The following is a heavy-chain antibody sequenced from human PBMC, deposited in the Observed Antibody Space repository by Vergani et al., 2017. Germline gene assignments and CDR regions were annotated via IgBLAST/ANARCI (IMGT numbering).Heavy chain of an antibody. CDR3: ARTDSFILRYFHWAL. CDR1: GGSITSSSYY. D-gene: IGHD3-9*01. J-gene: IGHJ4*02. Sequence: QLQLQESGSGLVKPSQTLSLTCAVSGGSITSSSYYWGWIRQPPGKGLEWIGNIYHSGGAYYNPSLKGRVTISVDTSKNQFSLEVTSVTAADTAIYFCARTDSFILRYFHWALWGQGTLVTVSS. V-gene: IGHV4-30-2*03. CDR2: IYHSGGA.